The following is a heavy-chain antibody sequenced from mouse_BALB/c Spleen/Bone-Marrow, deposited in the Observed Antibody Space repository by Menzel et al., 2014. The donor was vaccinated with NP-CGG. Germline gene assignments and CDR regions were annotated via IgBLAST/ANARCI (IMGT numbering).Heavy chain of an antibody. CDR3: TRGRTWDFDY. J-gene: IGHJ2*01. V-gene: IGHV1S16*01. Sequence: VKLQESGAELVKPGASVKLSRKASGYTFTSYYMYWVKQRPGQGLEWIGEINPSNGGTNFNEKFKSRATLTVDKSSSTAYMQLSSLTSEDSAVYYCTRGRTWDFDYWGQGTTLTVSS. D-gene: IGHD4-1*01. CDR1: GYTFTSYY. CDR2: INPSNGGT.